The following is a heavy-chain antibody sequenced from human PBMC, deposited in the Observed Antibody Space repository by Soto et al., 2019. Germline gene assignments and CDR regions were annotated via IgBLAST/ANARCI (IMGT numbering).Heavy chain of an antibody. CDR1: GYSFTSYA. J-gene: IGHJ4*02. V-gene: IGHV1-69*13. D-gene: IGHD3-22*01. Sequence: GASVKVSCKASGYSFTSYAISWVRQAPGQGLEWMGGIIPIFGTANYAQKFQGRVTITADESTSTAYMELSSLRSEDTAVYYCARAVNYYDSRQLDYWGQGTLVTVSS. CDR2: IIPIFGTA. CDR3: ARAVNYYDSRQLDY.